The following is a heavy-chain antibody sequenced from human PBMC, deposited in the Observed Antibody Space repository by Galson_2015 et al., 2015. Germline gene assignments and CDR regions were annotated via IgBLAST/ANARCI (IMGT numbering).Heavy chain of an antibody. CDR2: IDHSGNT. CDR3: ARGRVGASRPYFDP. V-gene: IGHV4-34*01. CDR1: GGSFSGYY. D-gene: IGHD1-26*01. Sequence: SETLSLTCAVHGGSFSGYYWSWIRQPPEKGLDWIGEIDHSGNTNYNPSLKSRVTLSTDTSKKQFSLKLTSVTAADTAVYYCARGRVGASRPYFDPWGQGTPVTVSA. J-gene: IGHJ5*02.